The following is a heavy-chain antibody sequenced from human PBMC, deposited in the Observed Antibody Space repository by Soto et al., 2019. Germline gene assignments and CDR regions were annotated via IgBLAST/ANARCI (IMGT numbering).Heavy chain of an antibody. V-gene: IGHV1-18*04. CDR1: GYTFTDYF. J-gene: IGHJ4*02. Sequence: VKVYCRASGYTFTDYFMNCIRHTTGQRLEWMGWINAGNGNRNCAQKLQGRVTMTTDTSTSTAYMELTSLRSDATHVYYCPRGRRIEPHGKIGGDWGQGTLVTVTS. CDR2: INAGNGNR. D-gene: IGHD1-26*01. CDR3: PRGRRIEPHGKIGGD.